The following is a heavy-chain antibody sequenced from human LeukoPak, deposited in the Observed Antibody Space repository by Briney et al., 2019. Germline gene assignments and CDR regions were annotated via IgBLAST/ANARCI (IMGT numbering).Heavy chain of an antibody. V-gene: IGHV3-48*03. Sequence: SGGSLRLSCAASGFTFSSYEMNWVRQAPGKGLEWVSYISSSGSTIYYADSVKGRFTISRDNAKNSLYLQMNSLRAEDTAVYYCARALGSCSGGRCYQFFDYWGQGTLVTVSS. CDR1: GFTFSSYE. J-gene: IGHJ4*02. D-gene: IGHD2-15*01. CDR2: ISSSGSTI. CDR3: ARALGSCSGGRCYQFFDY.